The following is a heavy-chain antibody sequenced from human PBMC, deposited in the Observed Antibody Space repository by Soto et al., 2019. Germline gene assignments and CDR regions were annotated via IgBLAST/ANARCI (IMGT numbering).Heavy chain of an antibody. CDR2: ISYDGSNK. CDR3: ARDLFGGAFDI. J-gene: IGHJ3*02. Sequence: QVQLVESGGGVVQPGRSLRLSCAASGFTFSSYAMHWVRQAPGKGLEWVAVISYDGSNKYYADSVKGRFTISRDNSKNTLYLQMNSRRAEDTAVYYCARDLFGGAFDIWGQGTMVTVSS. CDR1: GFTFSSYA. V-gene: IGHV3-30-3*01. D-gene: IGHD3-16*01.